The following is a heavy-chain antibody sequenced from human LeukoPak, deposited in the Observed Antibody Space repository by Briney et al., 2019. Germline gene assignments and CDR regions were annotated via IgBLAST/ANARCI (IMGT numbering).Heavy chain of an antibody. D-gene: IGHD4-23*01. V-gene: IGHV1-58*01. J-gene: IGHJ3*01. CDR2: IVVGSGNT. CDR3: AAEGRPTVVTFRKGAVDL. CDR1: GFTFTSSA. Sequence: SVKVSCKASGFTFTSSAVQWVRQARGQRPEWIGWIVVGSGNTNYAQKFQERVTITRDMSTSTVYMELSSLRSEDTAVYYCAAEGRPTVVTFRKGAVDLWGQGTMVTVSS.